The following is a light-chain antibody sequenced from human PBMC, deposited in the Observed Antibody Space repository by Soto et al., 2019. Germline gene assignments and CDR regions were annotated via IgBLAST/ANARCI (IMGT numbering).Light chain of an antibody. Sequence: QAVVTQPPSASGTPGQRLTISCSGSYSNIGSNTVNWYHQLPGTAPKLLIYSNNQRPSGVPDRFSGSKSGSSASLAISGLQSEDEGDYYCAAWDDSLNGPVFGGGTKVTVL. CDR1: YSNIGSNT. J-gene: IGLJ2*01. CDR2: SNN. V-gene: IGLV1-44*01. CDR3: AAWDDSLNGPV.